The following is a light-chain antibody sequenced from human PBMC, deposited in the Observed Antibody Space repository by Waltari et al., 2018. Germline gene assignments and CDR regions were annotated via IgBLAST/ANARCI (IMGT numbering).Light chain of an antibody. Sequence: DIVMTQSPDSLAVSLGERATLSCKSSQSVLHRPNNKNYLAWHQQKPGQPPKLLIYWSSTRESGVPDRFSGSGSGTDFTLTINSLQAEDVAVYYCQQFYSIPPTFGQGTKVEIK. J-gene: IGKJ1*01. CDR3: QQFYSIPPT. CDR1: QSVLHRPNNKNY. V-gene: IGKV4-1*01. CDR2: WSS.